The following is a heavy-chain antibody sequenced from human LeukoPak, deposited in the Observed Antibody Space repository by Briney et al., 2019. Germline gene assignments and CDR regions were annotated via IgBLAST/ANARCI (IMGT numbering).Heavy chain of an antibody. D-gene: IGHD1-26*01. J-gene: IGHJ5*01. Sequence: PGGSLRLSCAASGFTFSDAWMSWVRQAPGKGLEWLGRIKSRTEGGTTQYAALVKGRFTISRDDSKETVYLQMNSLTTEDTAVYYCTRVGTTWFHSWGQGTWSSSPQ. V-gene: IGHV3-15*01. CDR3: TRVGTTWFHS. CDR2: IKSRTEGGTT. CDR1: GFTFSDAW.